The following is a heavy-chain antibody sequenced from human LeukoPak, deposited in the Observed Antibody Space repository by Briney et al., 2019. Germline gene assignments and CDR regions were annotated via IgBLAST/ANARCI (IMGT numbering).Heavy chain of an antibody. CDR2: IYYSGRT. V-gene: IGHV4-39*01. Sequence: KPSETLSLTCSVSGDSVSRSDSYWDWIRQPPGKGLEWIGTIYYSGRTYYSPSLKSRVTISVDTSKNQFSLKLSSVTAADTAVYYCARQNYDFWSGYYTGAYFDYWGQGTLVTVSS. D-gene: IGHD3-3*01. CDR3: ARQNYDFWSGYYTGAYFDY. CDR1: GDSVSRSDSY. J-gene: IGHJ4*02.